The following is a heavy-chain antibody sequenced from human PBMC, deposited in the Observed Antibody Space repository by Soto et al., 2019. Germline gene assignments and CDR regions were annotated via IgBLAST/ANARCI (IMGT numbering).Heavy chain of an antibody. J-gene: IGHJ6*03. CDR3: ARRGYGSRWPNVYMDV. CDR2: ISNNGAHT. D-gene: IGHD6-13*01. CDR1: GFTFSNYE. Sequence: EAQLVESGGGLVQPGGSLRLSCAAFGFTFSNYEMHWVRQAPGKGLEYVSGISNNGAHTDYAKSVKGRFTISRDNSENTLDLQMGSLSAEDMALYYCARRGYGSRWPNVYMDVWGKGTTVTVSS. V-gene: IGHV3-64*01.